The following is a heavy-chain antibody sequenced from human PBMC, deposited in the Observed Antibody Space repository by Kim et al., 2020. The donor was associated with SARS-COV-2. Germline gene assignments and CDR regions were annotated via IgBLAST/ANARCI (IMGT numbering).Heavy chain of an antibody. CDR1: GFTFSSYA. CDR2: ISGSGGST. J-gene: IGHJ4*02. D-gene: IGHD5-18*01. CDR3: AKDRARYPSTADHPASYY. Sequence: GGSLRLSCAASGFTFSSYAMSWVRQAPGKGLEWVSAISGSGGSTYYADSVKGRFTISRDNSKNTLYLQMNSLRAEDTAVYYCAKDRARYPSTADHPASYYWGQGALVTVSS. V-gene: IGHV3-23*01.